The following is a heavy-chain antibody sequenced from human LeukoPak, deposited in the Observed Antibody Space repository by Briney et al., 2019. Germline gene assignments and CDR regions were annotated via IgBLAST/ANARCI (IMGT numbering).Heavy chain of an antibody. CDR3: AKLTVTFDY. V-gene: IGHV3-30*02. Sequence: GGSLRLSCAASGFTLSSYGMHWARQAPGKGLEWVAFIRYDGINKYYADSVKGRFTISRDNSRNTLYLQMNSLRAEDTAVYYCAKLTVTFDYWRQGNLVTVSS. J-gene: IGHJ4*02. CDR1: GFTLSSYG. CDR2: IRYDGINK. D-gene: IGHD4-17*01.